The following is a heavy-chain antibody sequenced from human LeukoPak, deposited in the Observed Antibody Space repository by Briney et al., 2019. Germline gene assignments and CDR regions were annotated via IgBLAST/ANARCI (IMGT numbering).Heavy chain of an antibody. CDR2: ISGSGGEI. CDR1: GFSFSSYG. V-gene: IGHV3-23*01. D-gene: IGHD6-19*01. CDR3: ARSYSSGSFDY. J-gene: IGHJ4*02. Sequence: PGGSLRLSCAASGFSFSSYGMTWVRQAPGKGLEWVSSISGSGGEIHYADSVKGRFTISRDNSKNTLYLQMNSLRAEDTAVYYCARSYSSGSFDYWGQGTLVTVSS.